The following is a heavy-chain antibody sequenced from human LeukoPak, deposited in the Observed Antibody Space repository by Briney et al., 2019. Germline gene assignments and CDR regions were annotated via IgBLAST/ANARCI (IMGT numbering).Heavy chain of an antibody. J-gene: IGHJ4*02. CDR1: GFTFTNYG. Sequence: PGGSLRLSCAASGFTFTNYGMSWVRQAPGKGLEWVSGFSGGGGIAYYADSVKGRFTISRDNSKHTLHLQMNGLRADDTALYYCAKRQEIGDYYSAFDCWGQGTLVTVSS. V-gene: IGHV3-23*01. CDR3: AKRQEIGDYYSAFDC. D-gene: IGHD3-22*01. CDR2: FSGGGGIA.